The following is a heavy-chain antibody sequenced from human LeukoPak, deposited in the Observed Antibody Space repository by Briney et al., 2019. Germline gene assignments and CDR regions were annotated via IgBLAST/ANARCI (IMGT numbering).Heavy chain of an antibody. D-gene: IGHD3-3*01. Sequence: QSGGSLRLSCAASGFTFSSYAMHWVRQAPGKGLEWVAVISYDGSNKYYADSVKGRFTISRDNFKNTLYLQMNSLRAEDTAVYYCASGTIFGVVQGYWGQGTLVTASS. CDR3: ASGTIFGVVQGY. CDR1: GFTFSSYA. J-gene: IGHJ4*02. CDR2: ISYDGSNK. V-gene: IGHV3-30*04.